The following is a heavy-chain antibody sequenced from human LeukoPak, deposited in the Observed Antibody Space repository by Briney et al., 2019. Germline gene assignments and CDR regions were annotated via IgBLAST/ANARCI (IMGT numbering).Heavy chain of an antibody. CDR2: IYYSGST. J-gene: IGHJ6*03. D-gene: IGHD5-18*01. CDR1: GYSISSGYY. CDR3: ARAGVDTAMVPATYYYYMDV. V-gene: IGHV4-38-2*02. Sequence: PSETLSLTCTVSGYSISSGYYWGWIRQPPGKGLEWIGSIYYSGSTYYNPSLKSRVTISVDTSKNQFSLKLSSLTAADTAVYYCARAGVDTAMVPATYYYYMDVWGKGTTVTVSS.